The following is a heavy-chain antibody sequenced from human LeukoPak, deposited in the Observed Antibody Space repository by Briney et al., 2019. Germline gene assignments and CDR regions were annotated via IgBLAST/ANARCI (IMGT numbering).Heavy chain of an antibody. J-gene: IGHJ4*02. CDR2: INPNSGGT. V-gene: IGHV1-2*02. Sequence: ASVKVSCKASGYTFTGYYTHWVRQAPGQGLEWMGWINPNSGGTNYAQKFQDRVTMTRDTSISTAYMELSRLRSDDAAVYYCARDLSYYGSGISYFDFWGQGTLVTVSS. CDR1: GYTFTGYY. D-gene: IGHD3-10*01. CDR3: ARDLSYYGSGISYFDF.